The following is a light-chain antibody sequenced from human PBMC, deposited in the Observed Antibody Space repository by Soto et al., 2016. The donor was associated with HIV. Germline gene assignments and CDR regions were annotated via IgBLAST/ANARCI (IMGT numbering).Light chain of an antibody. J-gene: IGKJ1*01. CDR3: QQYNSHSPWT. Sequence: DIQMTQSPSTLSASVGDTVTITCRASHSVSRWLAWYQQKPGKAPKLLMSKASSLESGVPFRFSGSGSGTEFTLTISSLQPDDFATYYCQQYNSHSPWTFGQGTKAEIK. CDR1: HSVSRW. V-gene: IGKV1-5*03. CDR2: KAS.